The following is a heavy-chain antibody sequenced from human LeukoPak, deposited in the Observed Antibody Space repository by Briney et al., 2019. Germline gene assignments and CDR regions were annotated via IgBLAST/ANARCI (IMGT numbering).Heavy chain of an antibody. J-gene: IGHJ4*02. CDR1: GGSISSSIYF. CDR2: IFYSGST. Sequence: SGTLSLTCTVSGGSISSSIYFWGWIRQPPGKGLEWIGSIFYSGSTYYNPSLNSRVTISIDTSKNQFSLRLSSVTAADTAVYYCARQMNTVTADYWGQGTLVTVSS. V-gene: IGHV4-39*01. CDR3: ARQMNTVTADY. D-gene: IGHD4-17*01.